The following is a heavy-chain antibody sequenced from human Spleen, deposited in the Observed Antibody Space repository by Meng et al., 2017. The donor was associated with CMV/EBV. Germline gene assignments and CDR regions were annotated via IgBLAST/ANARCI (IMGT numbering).Heavy chain of an antibody. V-gene: IGHV3-23*01. J-gene: IGHJ5*01. CDR3: AKATPNWFDP. Sequence: GGSLRLSCAASGFRFSNYAMSWIRQTPEKGLEWVSHISGSGGATYYTDSIKGRFTISRDNSKNTLYLQMNSLRVEDTAIYYCAKATPNWFDPWGQGALVTVSS. CDR1: GFRFSNYA. CDR2: ISGSGGAT. D-gene: IGHD2-8*01.